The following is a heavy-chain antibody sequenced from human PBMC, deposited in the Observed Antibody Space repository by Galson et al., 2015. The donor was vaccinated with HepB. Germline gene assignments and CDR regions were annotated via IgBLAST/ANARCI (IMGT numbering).Heavy chain of an antibody. V-gene: IGHV2-5*02. CDR1: GFSLSTSGVG. J-gene: IGHJ5*02. Sequence: PALVKPTQTLTLTCTFSGFSLSTSGVGVGWIRQPPGKALEWLAFISWGDDKRYSPSLKSRLTITKDTSKNQVVLTMTNMDPVDTATYYCAHSRAVAAALRWFDPGGQGTLVTVSS. CDR2: ISWGDDK. CDR3: AHSRAVAAALRWFDP. D-gene: IGHD6-19*01.